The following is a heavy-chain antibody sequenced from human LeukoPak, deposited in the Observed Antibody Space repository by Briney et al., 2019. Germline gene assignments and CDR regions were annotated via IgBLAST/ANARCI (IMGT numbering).Heavy chain of an antibody. Sequence: GGSLRLSCAASGFTFSNYAMSWVRQAPGKGLEWVSVISGSGDNTHYADSVKGRFTISRDNSKNTLYLQMNSPRAEGTALYYCATDYDTGGYYSFFDYWGQGTLVTVCS. D-gene: IGHD3-22*01. CDR1: GFTFSNYA. V-gene: IGHV3-23*01. CDR2: ISGSGDNT. CDR3: ATDYDTGGYYSFFDY. J-gene: IGHJ4*02.